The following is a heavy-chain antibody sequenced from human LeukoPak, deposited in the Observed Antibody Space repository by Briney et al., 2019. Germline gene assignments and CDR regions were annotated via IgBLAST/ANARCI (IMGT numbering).Heavy chain of an antibody. D-gene: IGHD1-26*01. J-gene: IGHJ4*02. V-gene: IGHV3-21*01. CDR3: ARDRGGSYSAIDY. CDR2: ISYTSTYI. Sequence: GGSLRLSCEASGFTFSSYTMHWLRQAPGKGLEWVSSISYTSTYIYYADSVKGRFTVSRDNAKNSLYLQMNSLRAEDTAVYYCARDRGGSYSAIDYWGQGTLVTVSS. CDR1: GFTFSSYT.